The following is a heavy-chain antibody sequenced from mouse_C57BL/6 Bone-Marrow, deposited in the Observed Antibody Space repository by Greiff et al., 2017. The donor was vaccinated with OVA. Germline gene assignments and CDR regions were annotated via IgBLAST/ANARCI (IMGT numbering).Heavy chain of an antibody. CDR2: IRLKSDNYAT. Sequence: EVHLVESGGGLVQPGGSMKLSCVASGFTFSNYWMNWVRQSPEKGLEWVAQIRLKSDNYATHYAESVKGRFTISRDDSKSSVYLQMNNLRAEDTGIYYCTADPGYAMDYWGQGTSVTVSS. V-gene: IGHV6-3*01. CDR1: GFTFSNYW. J-gene: IGHJ4*01. CDR3: TADPGYAMDY.